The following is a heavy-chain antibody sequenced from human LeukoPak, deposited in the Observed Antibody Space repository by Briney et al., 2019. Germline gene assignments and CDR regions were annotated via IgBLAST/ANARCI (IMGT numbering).Heavy chain of an antibody. CDR3: AGWGDSGYDHS. CDR2: IKGGGSST. V-gene: IGHV3-74*01. J-gene: IGHJ4*02. Sequence: GGSLRLSCAGSGLTFSSYWMHWVRQAPGKGLVWVSRIKGGGSSTSYADSVKGRFTISRDNTKNTLYLQMNSLRAEDTAVYYCAGWGDSGYDHSWGQGTLVTVSS. D-gene: IGHD5-12*01. CDR1: GLTFSSYW.